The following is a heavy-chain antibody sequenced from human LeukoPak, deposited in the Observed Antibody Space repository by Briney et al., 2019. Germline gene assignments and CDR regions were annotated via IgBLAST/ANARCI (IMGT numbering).Heavy chain of an antibody. CDR3: ARLSSGSEVIGAFDY. J-gene: IGHJ4*02. D-gene: IGHD6-6*01. CDR2: IYYSGCT. Sequence: PSETLSLTCTVSGGSVSSSSYYWGWIRQPPGKGLEWIGSIYYSGCTYYNPSLKIRVTISGDTSKNQFSLKLSSVTSEDTAVYYCARLSSGSEVIGAFDYWGQGTLVTVSS. V-gene: IGHV4-39*01. CDR1: GGSVSSSSYY.